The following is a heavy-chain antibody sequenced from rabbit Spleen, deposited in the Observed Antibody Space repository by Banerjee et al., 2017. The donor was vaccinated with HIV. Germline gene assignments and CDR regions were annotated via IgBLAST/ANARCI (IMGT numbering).Heavy chain of an antibody. CDR2: IYTGDGST. D-gene: IGHD1-1*01. CDR3: ARYEWSASTSAYGAL. V-gene: IGHV1S40*01. Sequence: QSLEESGGDLVKPGASLTLTCTASGFSFSSSYYMCWVRQAPGKGLEWIGCIYTGDGSTAYASWAKGRFTISKTSSTTVTLQMTSLTVADTATYFCARYEWSASTSAYGALWGQGTLVTVS. CDR1: GFSFSSSYY. J-gene: IGHJ3*01.